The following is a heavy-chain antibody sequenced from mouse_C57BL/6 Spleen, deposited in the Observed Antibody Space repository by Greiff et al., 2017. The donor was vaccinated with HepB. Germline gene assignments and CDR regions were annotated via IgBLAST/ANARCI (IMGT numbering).Heavy chain of an antibody. D-gene: IGHD1-1*01. J-gene: IGHJ3*01. CDR1: GYTFTDYE. V-gene: IGHV1-15*01. Sequence: QVQLKQSGAELVRPGASVTLSCKASGYTFTDYEMHWVKQTPVHGLEWIGAIDPETGGTAYNQKFKGKAILTADKSSSTAYMELRSLTSEDSAVYYCTRSGSSLFAYWGQGTLVTVSA. CDR3: TRSGSSLFAY. CDR2: IDPETGGT.